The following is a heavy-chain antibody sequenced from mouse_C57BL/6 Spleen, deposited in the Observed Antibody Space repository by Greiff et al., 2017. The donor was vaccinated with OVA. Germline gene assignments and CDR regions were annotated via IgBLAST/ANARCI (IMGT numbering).Heavy chain of an antibody. V-gene: IGHV3-6*01. CDR3: ARDDSSGGAY. Sequence: EVQLKESGPGLVKPSQSLSLTCSVTGYSITSGYYWNWIRQFPGNKLEWMGYISYDGSNNYNPSLKNRISITRDTSKNQFFLKLNSVTTEDTATYYCARDDSSGGAYWGQGTLVTVSA. J-gene: IGHJ3*01. CDR1: GYSITSGYY. D-gene: IGHD3-2*02. CDR2: ISYDGSN.